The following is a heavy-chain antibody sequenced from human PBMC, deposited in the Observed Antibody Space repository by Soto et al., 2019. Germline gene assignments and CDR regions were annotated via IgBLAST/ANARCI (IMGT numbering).Heavy chain of an antibody. CDR2: ISWNSGNI. V-gene: IGHV3-9*01. D-gene: IGHD6-13*01. CDR3: AKVRFPGSSYTPSFKX. J-gene: IGHJ1*01. Sequence: PGGSLRLSCAASGLTFDDYAMHWVRQPPGKGLEWVSGISWNSGNIDYEDYVKVRFTISRDNAKNSLYLQMNSLITEDTALYYCAKVRFPGSSYTPSFKXWGQGTLVTVSX. CDR1: GLTFDDYA.